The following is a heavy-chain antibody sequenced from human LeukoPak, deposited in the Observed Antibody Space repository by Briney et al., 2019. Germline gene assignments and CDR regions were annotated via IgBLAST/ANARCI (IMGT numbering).Heavy chain of an antibody. Sequence: ASVKVSXKASGYTFTGYYMHWVRQAPGQGLEWMGWINPNSGGTNYAQKFQGRVTMTRDTSISTAYMELSRLRSDDTAVYYCAREPTYYYDSSGYYRVREFDYWGQGTLVTVSS. CDR2: INPNSGGT. CDR1: GYTFTGYY. CDR3: AREPTYYYDSSGYYRVREFDY. J-gene: IGHJ4*02. D-gene: IGHD3-22*01. V-gene: IGHV1-2*02.